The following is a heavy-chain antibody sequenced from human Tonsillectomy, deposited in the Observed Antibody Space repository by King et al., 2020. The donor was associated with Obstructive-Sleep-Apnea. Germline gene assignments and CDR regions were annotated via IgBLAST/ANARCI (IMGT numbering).Heavy chain of an antibody. D-gene: IGHD4-17*01. V-gene: IGHV1-8*01. Sequence: VQLVESGAEVKKPGASVKVSCKASGYTFTSYDVNWVRQATGQGLEWMGWMNTNSGNTGYEQKFQGRVTMTRNTSISTAYMELSSLRSEDTAVYYCARVGRYGDYFDYWGQGTLVTVSS. CDR3: ARVGRYGDYFDY. CDR1: GYTFTSYD. J-gene: IGHJ4*02. CDR2: MNTNSGNT.